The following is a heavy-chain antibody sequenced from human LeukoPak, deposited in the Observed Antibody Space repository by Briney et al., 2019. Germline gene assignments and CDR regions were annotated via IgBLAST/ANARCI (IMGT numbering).Heavy chain of an antibody. CDR2: INHSGST. CDR1: GGSFSGYY. Sequence: SETLSLTCAVYGGSFSGYYWSWIRQPPGKGLEWIGEINHSGSTNYNPSLKSRVTISVDTSKNQFSLKLSSVTAADTAVYYCARDPYSGNYGNTYYYYMDVWGKGTTVTISS. D-gene: IGHD1-26*01. CDR3: ARDPYSGNYGNTYYYYMDV. J-gene: IGHJ6*03. V-gene: IGHV4-34*01.